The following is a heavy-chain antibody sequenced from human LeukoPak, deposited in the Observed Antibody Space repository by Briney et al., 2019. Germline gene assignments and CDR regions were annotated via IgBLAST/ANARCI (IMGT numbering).Heavy chain of an antibody. V-gene: IGHV3-30*02. CDR2: IRYDGSNK. CDR3: AKATDSSGYY. CDR1: GFSFSSYG. J-gene: IGHJ4*02. D-gene: IGHD3-22*01. Sequence: GGSLRLSYATSGFSFSSYGMHWVRQAPGKGLEWVAFIRYDGSNKYYADSVKGRFTISRDNSKNTLYLQMNSLRAEDTAVYYCAKATDSSGYYWGQGTLVTVSS.